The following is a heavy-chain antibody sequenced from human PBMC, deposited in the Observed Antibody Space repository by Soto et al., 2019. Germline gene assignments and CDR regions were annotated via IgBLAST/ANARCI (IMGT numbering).Heavy chain of an antibody. V-gene: IGHV3-30*18. CDR3: VKDGSLEVPDVPLEEYYFDH. J-gene: IGHJ4*02. Sequence: GGSLRLSCAASGFTFSGYGMHWVRQAPGKGLEWVAVISYHGRNEYYVDSVKGRFTISRDDSKNTLYLQMDSVRAEDTAVYYCVKDGSLEVPDVPLEEYYFDHWGQGTLVTVSS. CDR1: GFTFSGYG. D-gene: IGHD3-3*01. CDR2: ISYHGRNE.